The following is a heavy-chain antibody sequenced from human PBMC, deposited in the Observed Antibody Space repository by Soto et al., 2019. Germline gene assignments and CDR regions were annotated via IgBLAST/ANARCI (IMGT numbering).Heavy chain of an antibody. CDR1: GGTFSSYA. CDR2: IIPIFGTA. Sequence: QVQLVQSGAEVKKPGSSVKVSCKASGGTFSSYAISWVRQAPGQGLEWMGGIIPIFGTANYAQKFQGRVTITTDESTNTAYMELSSLRSEDTAVYYCARGVTYYDFWSGYYTDPFDYWGQGTLVTVSS. J-gene: IGHJ4*02. CDR3: ARGVTYYDFWSGYYTDPFDY. V-gene: IGHV1-69*01. D-gene: IGHD3-3*01.